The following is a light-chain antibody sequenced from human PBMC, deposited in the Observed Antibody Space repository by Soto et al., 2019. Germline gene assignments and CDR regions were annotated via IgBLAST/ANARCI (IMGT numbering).Light chain of an antibody. J-gene: IGKJ1*01. CDR3: QQYNSYPPT. V-gene: IGKV1-5*01. CDR1: QSVSGC. CDR2: DVS. Sequence: DIQMTQSPSTLSASVGDRVTVTCRASQSVSGCLAWYQQKPGKAPKLLISDVSHLESGVPSRFSGSGSGTDFTLTISSLQPDDFATYYCQQYNSYPPTFGQGTKVDIK.